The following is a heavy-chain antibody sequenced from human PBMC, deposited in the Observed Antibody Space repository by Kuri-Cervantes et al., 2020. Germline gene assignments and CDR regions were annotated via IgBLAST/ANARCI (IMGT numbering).Heavy chain of an antibody. V-gene: IGHV3-74*01. CDR2: IHSDGTST. CDR3: ARVWDYSGNPWYFDY. J-gene: IGHJ4*02. CDR1: GFTFSGYW. D-gene: IGHD4-23*01. Sequence: GGSLRLSCAASGFTFSGYWTHWFRQAPGEGLVWVSRIHSDGTSTNYADSVKGRFTISIDNAKNMLYLQMDSLRVEDTAVYYCARVWDYSGNPWYFDYWGRGTLVTVSS.